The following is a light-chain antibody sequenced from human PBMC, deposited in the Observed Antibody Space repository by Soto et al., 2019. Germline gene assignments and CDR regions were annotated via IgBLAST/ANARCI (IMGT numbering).Light chain of an antibody. CDR1: SSDIGSYDY. CDR3: TSFTTAYNHV. Sequence: QSALTQPASVSGSPGQSITVSCTGTSSDIGSYDYVSWYQQHPGKVPKLIIYDVSNRPSGVSNRFSGSKSGNTASLTISGLQAEDEADYYCTSFTTAYNHVFGSGTKVTVL. J-gene: IGLJ1*01. CDR2: DVS. V-gene: IGLV2-14*03.